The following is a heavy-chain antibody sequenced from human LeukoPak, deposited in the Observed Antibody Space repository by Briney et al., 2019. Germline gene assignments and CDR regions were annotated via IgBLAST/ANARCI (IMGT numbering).Heavy chain of an antibody. CDR2: MNPNSGNT. J-gene: IGHJ6*04. CDR1: GYTFTSYD. V-gene: IGHV1-8*01. Sequence: GASVKVSCKASGYTFTSYDINWVRQATGQGLEWMGWMNPNSGNTGCAQKFQGRVTMTRNTSISTAYMELSSLRSEDTAVYYCARGHRGYDSSGYFGMDVWGKGTTVTVSS. D-gene: IGHD3-22*01. CDR3: ARGHRGYDSSGYFGMDV.